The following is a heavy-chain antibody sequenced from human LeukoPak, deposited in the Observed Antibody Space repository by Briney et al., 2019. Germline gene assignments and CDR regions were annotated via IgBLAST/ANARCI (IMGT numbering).Heavy chain of an antibody. CDR3: ARDWRGYSYGYFDY. CDR1: GGSISSGGYY. D-gene: IGHD5-18*01. V-gene: IGHV4-61*08. CDR2: IYYSWST. Sequence: PSETLSLTCTVSGGSISSGGYYWSWIRQPPGKGLEWIGYIYYSWSTNYNPSLKSRVTISVDTSKNQFSLKLSSVTAADTAVYYCARDWRGYSYGYFDYWGQGTLVTVSS. J-gene: IGHJ4*02.